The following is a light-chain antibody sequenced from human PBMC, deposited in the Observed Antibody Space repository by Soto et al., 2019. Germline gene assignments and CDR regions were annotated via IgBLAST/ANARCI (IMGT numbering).Light chain of an antibody. CDR3: QVWDSSTDQYV. J-gene: IGLJ1*01. CDR1: DIGRKS. Sequence: SYELAQPPSVSVPPGQTAKITCGGNDIGRKSVHWYQQRPGQAPVLVVHDDTDRPSGIPERFSGSNSGNTATLTISRVEAGDEADYYCQVWDSSTDQYVFGFGTKLTVL. CDR2: DDT. V-gene: IGLV3-21*02.